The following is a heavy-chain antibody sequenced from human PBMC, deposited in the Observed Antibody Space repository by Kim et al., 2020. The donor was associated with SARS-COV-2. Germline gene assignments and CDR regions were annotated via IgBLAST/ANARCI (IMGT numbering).Heavy chain of an antibody. V-gene: IGHV3-9*01. CDR2: ISWNSGNV. CDR3: ARDSTGYFEYFQE. Sequence: GGSLRLSCAASGFTLGDYAMHWVRQAPGKGLEWVSGISWNSGNVAYADSVKGRFIISRDNAKNSLHLQMNSLRAEDTALYYCARDSTGYFEYFQEWGQGT. D-gene: IGHD3-9*01. J-gene: IGHJ1*01. CDR1: GFTLGDYA.